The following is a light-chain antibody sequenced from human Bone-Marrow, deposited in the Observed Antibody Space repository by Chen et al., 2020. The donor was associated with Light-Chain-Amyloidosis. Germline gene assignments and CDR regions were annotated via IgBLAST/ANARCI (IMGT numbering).Light chain of an antibody. Sequence: EIVMTQSPATLSVSTGKRATLSCRASQSVSSNLAWYQQKPGQAPRLLIYGASTRATGIPARFSGSGSGTEFTLTISSLQSEDFAVYYCQQYNNWPPWTFGQGTKVEIK. J-gene: IGKJ1*01. CDR3: QQYNNWPPWT. V-gene: IGKV3-15*01. CDR2: GAS. CDR1: QSVSSN.